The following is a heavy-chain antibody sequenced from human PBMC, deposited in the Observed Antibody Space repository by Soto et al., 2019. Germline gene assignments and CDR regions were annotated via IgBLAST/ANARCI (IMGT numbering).Heavy chain of an antibody. Sequence: QVQLVESGGGVVQPGRSLRLSCAASGFPFSSYGMHWVRQAPGKGLEWVAHISYDGSNKHYTDSVKGRFTISRDNSKSMLYLQMSSLRAEDTAVYYCAGGQYYFDYWGQGTRVSVSS. D-gene: IGHD2-15*01. CDR3: AGGQYYFDY. V-gene: IGHV3-30*03. CDR2: ISYDGSNK. CDR1: GFPFSSYG. J-gene: IGHJ4*02.